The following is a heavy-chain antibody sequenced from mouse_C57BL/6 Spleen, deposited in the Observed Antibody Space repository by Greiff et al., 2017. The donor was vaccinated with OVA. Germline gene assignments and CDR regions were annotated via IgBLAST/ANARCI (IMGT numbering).Heavy chain of an antibody. J-gene: IGHJ4*01. Sequence: QVQLQQPGAELVKPGASVKLSCKASGYTFTSYWMHWVKQRPGQGLEWIGMIHPNSGSTNYNEKFKSKATLTVDKSSSTAYMQLSSLTSEDSAVYYCARAYYDYDGLGDYWGQGTSVTVSS. CDR2: IHPNSGST. D-gene: IGHD2-4*01. CDR1: GYTFTSYW. V-gene: IGHV1-64*01. CDR3: ARAYYDYDGLGDY.